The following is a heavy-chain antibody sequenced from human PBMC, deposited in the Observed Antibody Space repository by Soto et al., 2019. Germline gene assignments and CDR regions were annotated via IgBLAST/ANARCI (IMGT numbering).Heavy chain of an antibody. J-gene: IGHJ4*02. D-gene: IGHD3-10*01. Sequence: PGGSLRLSCTASGLTFRSAWMSWVRQAPGEGLEWLGRIKSYSFGGTIEYAAPAKGGFTISRDDSMDTVYLQMNNLKIEDTGVYYCTTGTGNRGYWGQGTLVTVSS. CDR1: GLTFRSAW. CDR3: TTGTGNRGY. CDR2: IKSYSFGGTI. V-gene: IGHV3-15*01.